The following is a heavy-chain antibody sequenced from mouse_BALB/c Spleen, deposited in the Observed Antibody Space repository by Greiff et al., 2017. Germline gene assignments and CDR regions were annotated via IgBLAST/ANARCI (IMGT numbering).Heavy chain of an antibody. D-gene: IGHD1-1*01. CDR3: ARYYGSSWYFDV. CDR2: IDPANGNT. J-gene: IGHJ1*01. Sequence: EVQLVESGAELVKPGASVKLSCTASGFNIKDTYMHWVKQRPEQGLEWIGRIDPANGNTKYDPKFQGKATITADTSSNTAYLQLSSLTSEDTAVYYCARYYGSSWYFDVWGAGTTVTVSS. CDR1: GFNIKDTY. V-gene: IGHV14-3*02.